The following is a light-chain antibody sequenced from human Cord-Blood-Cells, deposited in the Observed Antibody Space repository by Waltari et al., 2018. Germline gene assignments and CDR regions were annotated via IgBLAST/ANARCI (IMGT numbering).Light chain of an antibody. CDR3: QQSYSTPPYT. Sequence: DIQISQSPSSLPASVGHRVTITCRASQSISSYLNWYQQKPGKAPKLLIYAASSLQSGVPSRFSGSGSGTDFTLTISSLQPEDFATYYCQQSYSTPPYTFGQGTKLEIK. V-gene: IGKV1-39*01. J-gene: IGKJ2*01. CDR1: QSISSY. CDR2: AAS.